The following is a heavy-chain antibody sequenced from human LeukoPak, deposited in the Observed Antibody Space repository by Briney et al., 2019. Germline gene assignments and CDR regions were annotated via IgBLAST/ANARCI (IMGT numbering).Heavy chain of an antibody. CDR1: GFTFSNYG. V-gene: IGHV3-30*02. CDR3: AKVMTRTMVRGVPPSDY. J-gene: IGHJ4*02. D-gene: IGHD3-10*01. CDR2: ISYDGRSK. Sequence: GGSLRLSCAASGFTFSNYGIHWVRQAPGKGLEWVSFISYDGRSKDYADSVKGRFTISRDNSKHTLYLQMNSLRAEDTAVYYCAKVMTRTMVRGVPPSDYWGQGTLVTVSS.